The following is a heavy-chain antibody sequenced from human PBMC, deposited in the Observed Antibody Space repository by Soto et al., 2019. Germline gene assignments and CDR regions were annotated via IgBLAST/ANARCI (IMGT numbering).Heavy chain of an antibody. CDR2: INHRGST. Sequence: QVQLQQWGAGLLKPSETLSLTCAVYGGSFSGYQWTWIRKPPGKGLEWIGEINHRGSTNLNPPLGSRVTFLVDTSKNQFSLKLRSVTAADTAVYYCARGRQVAPSALFRRAGDYSLDVWGQGPTVTVSS. J-gene: IGHJ6*02. V-gene: IGHV4-34*02. D-gene: IGHD2-2*01. CDR1: GGSFSGYQ. CDR3: ARGRQVAPSALFRRAGDYSLDV.